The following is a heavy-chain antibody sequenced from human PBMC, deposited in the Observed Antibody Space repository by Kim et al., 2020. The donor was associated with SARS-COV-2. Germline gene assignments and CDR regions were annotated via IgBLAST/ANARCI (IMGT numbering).Heavy chain of an antibody. CDR3: ARSQQWPSLYGMDV. CDR2: ISSSSSYT. Sequence: GGSLRLSCAASAFTFSDYYMSWIRQAPGKGLEWVSYISSSSSYTNYADSVKGRFTISRDNAKNSLYLQMNSLRAEDTAVYYCARSQQWPSLYGMDVWGQGTTVTVSS. J-gene: IGHJ6*02. CDR1: AFTFSDYY. D-gene: IGHD6-19*01. V-gene: IGHV3-11*06.